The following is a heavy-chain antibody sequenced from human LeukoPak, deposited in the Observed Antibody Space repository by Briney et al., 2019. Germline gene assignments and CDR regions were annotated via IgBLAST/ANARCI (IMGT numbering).Heavy chain of an antibody. J-gene: IGHJ4*02. CDR3: ASLNLWEPAAHINPIDY. V-gene: IGHV3-7*03. CDR1: GFTFSSYW. Sequence: GGSLRLSCAASGFTFSSYWMSWVRQAPGKGLEWVANIKQDGSEKYYVDSVKGRFTISRDNAKNSLYLQMNSLRAEDTAVYYCASLNLWEPAAHINPIDYWGQGTLVTVPS. D-gene: IGHD2-2*01. CDR2: IKQDGSEK.